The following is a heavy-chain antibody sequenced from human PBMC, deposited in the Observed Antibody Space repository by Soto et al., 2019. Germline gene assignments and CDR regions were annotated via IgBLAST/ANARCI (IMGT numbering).Heavy chain of an antibody. Sequence: ASVKVSCKASGYTFTSYAMHWVRQAPGQRLEWMGWINAGNGNTKYSQKFQGRVTITRDTSASTAYMELSSLRSEDTAVYYCARDRNDFWSGYMRNYGMDVWGQGTTVTVSS. CDR1: GYTFTSYA. CDR3: ARDRNDFWSGYMRNYGMDV. V-gene: IGHV1-3*01. CDR2: INAGNGNT. D-gene: IGHD3-3*01. J-gene: IGHJ6*02.